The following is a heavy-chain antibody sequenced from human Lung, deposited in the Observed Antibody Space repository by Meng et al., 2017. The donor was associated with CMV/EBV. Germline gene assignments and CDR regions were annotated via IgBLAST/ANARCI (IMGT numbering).Heavy chain of an antibody. CDR2: INSDGSGT. D-gene: IGHD2-15*01. J-gene: IGHJ4*02. V-gene: IGHV3-74*01. CDR1: GFTLSSYW. CDR3: VRSIIVVKPATSYYFDY. Sequence: ESLKISCAASGFTLSSYWMHWVRQVPGKGLVWVARINSDGSGTRYADSVKGRFTISRDNTMSTLSLQMNNLRAEDAAVYYCVRSIIVVKPATSYYFDYWGQGTXVTVAS.